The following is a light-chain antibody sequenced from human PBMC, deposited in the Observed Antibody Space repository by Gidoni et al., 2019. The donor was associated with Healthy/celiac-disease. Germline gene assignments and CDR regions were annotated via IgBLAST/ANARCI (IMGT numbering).Light chain of an antibody. J-gene: IGLJ3*02. Sequence: QSVLTHPPSVSGAPGQRVTIPCTVRSSNIGAGYDVHWYQQLPGTAPKLLSYGNSNRPSGVPDRFSGSKSGTSASLAITGLQAEDEADYYCQSYDSSLSGSVFGGGTKLTVL. CDR1: SSNIGAGYD. V-gene: IGLV1-40*01. CDR3: QSYDSSLSGSV. CDR2: GNS.